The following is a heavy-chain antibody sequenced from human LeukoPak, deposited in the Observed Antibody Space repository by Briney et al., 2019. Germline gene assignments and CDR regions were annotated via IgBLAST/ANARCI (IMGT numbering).Heavy chain of an antibody. J-gene: IGHJ4*02. CDR2: IYYSGST. Sequence: PSETLSLTCTVSGGSISSYYWSWIRRPPGKGLEWIGYIYYSGSTNYNPSLKSRVTISVDTSKNQFSLKLSSVTAADTAVYYCARGTSDYDFWSGYYTPYYFDCWGQGTLVTVSS. CDR3: ARGTSDYDFWSGYYTPYYFDC. CDR1: GGSISSYY. D-gene: IGHD3-3*01. V-gene: IGHV4-59*01.